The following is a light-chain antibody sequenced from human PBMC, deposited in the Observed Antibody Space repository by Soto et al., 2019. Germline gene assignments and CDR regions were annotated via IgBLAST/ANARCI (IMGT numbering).Light chain of an antibody. CDR1: SSNIGSNY. Sequence: QSVLTQPPSASGTPGQRVTISCSGSSSNIGSNYVYWYQQLPGTAPKLLIYRNNQRPSGVPDRFSGSKSGTSASLAISGLRSEDEADYYCSSYTITSSPVFGPGTKLTVL. CDR3: SSYTITSSPV. J-gene: IGLJ1*01. CDR2: RNN. V-gene: IGLV1-47*01.